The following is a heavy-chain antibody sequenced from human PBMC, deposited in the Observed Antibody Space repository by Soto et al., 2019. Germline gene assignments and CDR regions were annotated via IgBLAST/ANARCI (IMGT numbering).Heavy chain of an antibody. CDR2: INHSGST. CDR1: GGSFSGYY. J-gene: IGHJ6*02. V-gene: IGHV4-34*01. CDR3: ARVTGRYYYGMDV. Sequence: ETLSLTCAVYGGSFSGYYWSWIRQPPGKGLEWIGEINHSGSTNYNPSLKSRVTISVDTSKNQFSLKLSSVTAADTAAYYCARVTGRYYYGMDVWGQGTTVTVSS.